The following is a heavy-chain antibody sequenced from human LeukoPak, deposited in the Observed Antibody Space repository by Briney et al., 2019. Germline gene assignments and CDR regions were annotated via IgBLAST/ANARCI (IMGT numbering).Heavy chain of an antibody. Sequence: GASVKVSCKVSGYSLTAYGISWVREAPGQGLEWMGWTNFYDGNTKYAQKFQGRVTMTTDTSTSTAYMELRSLRSDDTALYYCARDPVVVPTAIGYWYFDLWGRGTLVSVSS. J-gene: IGHJ2*01. CDR3: ARDPVVVPTAIGYWYFDL. D-gene: IGHD2-2*01. CDR2: TNFYDGNT. V-gene: IGHV1-18*01. CDR1: GYSLTAYG.